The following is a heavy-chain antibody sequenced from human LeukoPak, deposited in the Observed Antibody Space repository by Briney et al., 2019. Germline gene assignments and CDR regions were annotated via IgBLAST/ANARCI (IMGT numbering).Heavy chain of an antibody. Sequence: PSETLSLTCTVSGGAISSYYWSWIRQPPGKGLEWIGYIYYSGSTNYNPSLKSRVTISVDTFKNQFSLKLSSVTAADTAVYYCARGPAYSSSWYDNYYYMDVWGKGTTVTISS. CDR2: IYYSGST. J-gene: IGHJ6*03. D-gene: IGHD6-13*01. CDR3: ARGPAYSSSWYDNYYYMDV. V-gene: IGHV4-59*01. CDR1: GGAISSYY.